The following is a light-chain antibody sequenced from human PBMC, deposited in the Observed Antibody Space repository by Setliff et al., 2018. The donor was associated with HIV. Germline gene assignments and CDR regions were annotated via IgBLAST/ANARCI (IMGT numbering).Light chain of an antibody. CDR1: SSDVGGYNY. Sequence: QSVLTQPASVSGSPGQSITISCTGTSSDVGGYNYVSWYQQHPGKAPKLMIYEVSNRPSGVSDRFSGSKSGNTASLTISGLQTEDEADYSCSSYTSSSPLYVFGTGTKVTVL. CDR2: EVS. J-gene: IGLJ1*01. V-gene: IGLV2-14*01. CDR3: SSYTSSSPLYV.